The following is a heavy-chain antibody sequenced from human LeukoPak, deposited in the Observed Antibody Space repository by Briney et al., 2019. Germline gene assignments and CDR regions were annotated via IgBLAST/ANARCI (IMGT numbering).Heavy chain of an antibody. CDR3: AREGLWGAARDAFDI. J-gene: IGHJ3*02. Sequence: PGGSLRLSCEASGLTLSSYELNWFRQAPGKGLEWVSYISISGSTIYYADSVKGRFTISRDNAKNSLYLQMNSLRVEDTAVYYCAREGLWGAARDAFDIWGQGTMVTVSS. CDR2: ISISGSTI. D-gene: IGHD6-6*01. CDR1: GLTLSSYE. V-gene: IGHV3-48*03.